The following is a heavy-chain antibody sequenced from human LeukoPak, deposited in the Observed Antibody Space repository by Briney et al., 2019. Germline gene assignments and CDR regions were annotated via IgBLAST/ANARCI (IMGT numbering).Heavy chain of an antibody. V-gene: IGHV3-23*01. CDR3: AKDGGGYCNNSSC. D-gene: IGHD2-2*01. CDR2: ISGSGDNT. Sequence: AGGSLRLSCAASGFTVNSYAMSWVRQGPGKGLEWVSTISGSGDNTDYADSVRGRFTIYRDNSKDTLYLQMNSLGAADTAVYYCAKDGGGYCNNSSCWGQGTLVTVSS. CDR1: GFTVNSYA. J-gene: IGHJ4*02.